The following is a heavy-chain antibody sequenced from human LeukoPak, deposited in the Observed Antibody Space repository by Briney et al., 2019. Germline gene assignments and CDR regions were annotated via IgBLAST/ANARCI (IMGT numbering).Heavy chain of an antibody. CDR2: INPNSGGT. V-gene: IGHV1-2*02. CDR1: VYTFTGYY. Sequence: ASVKVSCKASVYTFTGYYMHWVRQAPRQGLEWMGWINPNSGGTNYAQKFQGRVTMTRDTSISTAYMELSRLRSDDTAVYYCASLLIRIHSSGWHQDYWGQGTLVTVPT. J-gene: IGHJ4*02. D-gene: IGHD6-19*01. CDR3: ASLLIRIHSSGWHQDY.